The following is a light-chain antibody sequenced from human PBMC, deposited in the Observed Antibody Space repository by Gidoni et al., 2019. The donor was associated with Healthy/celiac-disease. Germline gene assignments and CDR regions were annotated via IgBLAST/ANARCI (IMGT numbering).Light chain of an antibody. CDR3: MQALQTPRT. CDR2: LGS. J-gene: IGKJ1*01. CDR1: PSLLHSNGYNY. Sequence: DMVMTQSTLSLPVTPGEPASISCRSSPSLLHSNGYNYLDWYLQKPGQSPQLLIYLGSNRASGVPDRFSGSGSGTDFTLTISRVEAEDVGVSYCMQALQTPRTFGQGTKVEIK. V-gene: IGKV2-28*01.